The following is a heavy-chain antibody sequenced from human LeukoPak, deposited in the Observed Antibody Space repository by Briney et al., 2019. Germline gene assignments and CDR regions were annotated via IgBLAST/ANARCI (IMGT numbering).Heavy chain of an antibody. CDR1: GYTFTSYG. Sequence: ASVKVSCKASGYTFTSYGISWVRQAPGQGLEWMGWISAYNGNTNYAQKLQGRVTMTTDTSTSTAYMEPRSLRSDDTAVYYCARDRRYSSSWYVRLYYYYYGMDDWGQGTTVTVYS. V-gene: IGHV1-18*01. D-gene: IGHD6-13*01. CDR2: ISAYNGNT. CDR3: ARDRRYSSSWYVRLYYYYYGMDD. J-gene: IGHJ6*02.